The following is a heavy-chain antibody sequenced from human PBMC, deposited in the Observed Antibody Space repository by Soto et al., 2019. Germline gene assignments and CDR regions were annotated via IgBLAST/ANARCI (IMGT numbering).Heavy chain of an antibody. V-gene: IGHV4-4*07. J-gene: IGHJ4*02. CDR3: ARERELPCFDS. D-gene: IGHD1-26*01. CDR2: IYTSGLT. CDR1: GDSMKDYY. Sequence: QVQLQESGPRLAKPSDTLSLICNVSGDSMKDYYWTWIRQPAGKGLEWIGHIYTSGLTHYNPSLRSRVTMSLDMSKSQIFLKLNSVTAADSAVYFCARERELPCFDSWGQGILVTVSS.